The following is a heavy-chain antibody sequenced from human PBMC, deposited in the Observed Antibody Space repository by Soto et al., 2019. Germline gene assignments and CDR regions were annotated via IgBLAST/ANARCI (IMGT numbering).Heavy chain of an antibody. CDR1: VGSISSFY. D-gene: IGHD6-19*01. V-gene: IGHV4-4*07. CDR2: VYDSGSS. Sequence: PSETLSLTCNVSVGSISSFYWTLIRQPAGGRLECIWRVYDSGSSNYNPSLKTRITMSLHRSRSQFSLSLYSVTAADTAVYYCARGVAENDFYPWGNWFELWGQGIMVTVSS. CDR3: ARGVAENDFYPWGNWFEL. J-gene: IGHJ5*02.